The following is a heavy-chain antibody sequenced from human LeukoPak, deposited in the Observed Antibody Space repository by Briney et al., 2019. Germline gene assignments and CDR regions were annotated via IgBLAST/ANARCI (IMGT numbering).Heavy chain of an antibody. CDR3: VNQGGDGIRDYYYYMDV. V-gene: IGHV3-23*01. Sequence: PGGSLRLSCAASGCTFSSYGMSWVRQGPGKGLEWVSTIGGRGGSAYYADSVKGRFTISRDNSKNTLYLRMNSLRAEDTDVYYCVNQGGDGIRDYYYYMDVWGKGTTVTISS. J-gene: IGHJ6*03. CDR2: IGGRGGSA. CDR1: GCTFSSYG. D-gene: IGHD2-21*01.